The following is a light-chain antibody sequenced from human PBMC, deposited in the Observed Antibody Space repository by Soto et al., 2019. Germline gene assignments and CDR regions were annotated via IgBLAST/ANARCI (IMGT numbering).Light chain of an antibody. V-gene: IGKV3-15*01. CDR2: GGS. CDR3: QQYDKWPGK. J-gene: IGKJ1*01. CDR1: QSVSSN. Sequence: ETVMTQSPVTLSVSPGERATLSCRASQSVSSNLAWYQQKPGQPPRLLIYGGSTRVTGIPARFSGSGSGTALTITIRSRQSEDFALDYCQQYDKWPGKFGKGTKVDI.